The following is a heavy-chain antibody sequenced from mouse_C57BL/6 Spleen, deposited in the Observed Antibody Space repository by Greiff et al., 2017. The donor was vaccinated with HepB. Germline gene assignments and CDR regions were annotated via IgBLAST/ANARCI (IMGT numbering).Heavy chain of an antibody. CDR1: GYSITSGYY. J-gene: IGHJ2*01. Sequence: EVQLVESGPGLVKPSQSLSLTCSVTGYSITSGYYWNWIRQFPGNKLEWMGYISDDGSNNYNPSLKNRISITRDTSKNQFFLKLNSVTTEDTATYYCARDGIYYGNYETFFDYWGQGTTLTVSS. CDR2: ISDDGSN. CDR3: ARDGIYYGNYETFFDY. V-gene: IGHV3-6*01. D-gene: IGHD2-1*01.